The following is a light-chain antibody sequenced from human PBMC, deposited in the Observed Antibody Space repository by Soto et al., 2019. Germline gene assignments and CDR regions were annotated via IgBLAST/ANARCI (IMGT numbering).Light chain of an antibody. J-gene: IGKJ1*01. CDR3: QQYGSSGT. CDR1: QSVSSNN. V-gene: IGKV3-20*01. CDR2: GAS. Sequence: EIVLTQSPGTLSLSPGERATLSCRASQSVSSNNLAWYQQKPGQAPRLLIYGASTRATDVPDRFSGSGSGTDFTLTISRLEPEDFAVYYCQQYGSSGTFGQGTKVDIK.